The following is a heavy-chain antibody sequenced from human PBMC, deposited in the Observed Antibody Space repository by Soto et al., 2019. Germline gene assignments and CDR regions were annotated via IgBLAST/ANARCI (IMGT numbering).Heavy chain of an antibody. D-gene: IGHD5-18*01. CDR3: AKAEHTAMVLGYFDY. CDR1: GFTFSSYG. CDR2: ISYDGSNK. J-gene: IGHJ4*02. V-gene: IGHV3-30*18. Sequence: QVQLVESGGGVVQPGRSLRLSCAASGFTFSSYGMHWVRQAPGKGLEWVAVISYDGSNKYYADSVKGRFTISRDNSKNTLYLQMNSLRAEDTAVYYCAKAEHTAMVLGYFDYWGQGTLVTVSS.